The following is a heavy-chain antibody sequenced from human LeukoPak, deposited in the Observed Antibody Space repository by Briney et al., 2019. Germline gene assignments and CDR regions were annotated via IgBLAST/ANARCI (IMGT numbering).Heavy chain of an antibody. V-gene: IGHV3-23*01. CDR1: GFTFSSYA. J-gene: IGHJ4*02. CDR3: AKDRDGDYGRY. CDR2: ISGSGGST. D-gene: IGHD4-17*01. Sequence: GGSLRPSCAASGFTFSSYAMSWVRQAPGKGLEWVSAISGSGGSTYYADSVKGRFTISRDNSKNTLYLQMNSLRAEDTAVYYCAKDRDGDYGRYWGQGTLVTVSS.